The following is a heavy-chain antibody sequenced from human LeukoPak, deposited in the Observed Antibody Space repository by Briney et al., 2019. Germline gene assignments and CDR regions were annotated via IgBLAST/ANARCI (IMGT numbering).Heavy chain of an antibody. CDR3: AREAVAGTEQDAAIDY. J-gene: IGHJ4*02. CDR1: GFTFSSYS. D-gene: IGHD6-19*01. CDR2: ISYDGSNK. V-gene: IGHV3-30*03. Sequence: GGSLRLSCAASGFTFSSYSMNWVRQAPGKGLEWVAVISYDGSNKYYADSVKGRFTISRDNSKNTLYLQMNSLRAEDTAVYYCAREAVAGTEQDAAIDYWGQGTLVTVSS.